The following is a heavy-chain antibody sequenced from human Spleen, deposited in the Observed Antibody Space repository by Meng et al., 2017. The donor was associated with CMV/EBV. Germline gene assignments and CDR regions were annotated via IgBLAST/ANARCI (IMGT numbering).Heavy chain of an antibody. CDR2: ISGSGGST. CDR1: GFTFSSYA. D-gene: IGHD3-3*01. J-gene: IGHJ4*02. CDR3: AKDAYYDFWSGYPPFDY. Sequence: GESLKISCAASGFTFSSYAMSWVRQAPGKGLEWVSAISGSGGSTYYADSVKGRFTISRDNAKNSLYLQMNSLRAEDTALYYCAKDAYYDFWSGYPPFDYWGQGTLVTVSS. V-gene: IGHV3-23*01.